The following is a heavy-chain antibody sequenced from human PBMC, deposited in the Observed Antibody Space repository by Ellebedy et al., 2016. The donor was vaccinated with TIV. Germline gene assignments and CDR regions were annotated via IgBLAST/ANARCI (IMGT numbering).Heavy chain of an antibody. V-gene: IGHV4-39*07. D-gene: IGHD4-17*01. CDR3: ARKGYGDYGDDAFDI. J-gene: IGHJ3*02. Sequence: MPSETLSLTCTVSGGSISSSSYYWGWIRQPPGKGLEWIGSIYYSGSTYYNPSLKSRVTMSVDTSKNQFSLKLSSVTAADTAVYYCARKGYGDYGDDAFDIWGQGTMVTVSS. CDR2: IYYSGST. CDR1: GGSISSSSYY.